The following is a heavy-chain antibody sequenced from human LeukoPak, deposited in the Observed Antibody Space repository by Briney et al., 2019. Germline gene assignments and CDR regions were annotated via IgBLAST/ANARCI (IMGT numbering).Heavy chain of an antibody. Sequence: SVKVSCKASGGTFSSYAISWVRQAPGQGLEWMGGIIPIFGTANYAQKFQGRVTITADESTSTAYMELSSLRSEDTAVYYCARRTVTTRCSDYWGQGTLVTVSS. D-gene: IGHD4-17*01. CDR2: IIPIFGTA. J-gene: IGHJ4*02. V-gene: IGHV1-69*13. CDR3: ARRTVTTRCSDY. CDR1: GGTFSSYA.